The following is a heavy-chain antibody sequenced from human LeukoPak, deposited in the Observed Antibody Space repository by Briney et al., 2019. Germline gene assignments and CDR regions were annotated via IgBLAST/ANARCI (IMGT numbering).Heavy chain of an antibody. J-gene: IGHJ3*02. D-gene: IGHD2-21*02. V-gene: IGHV4-39*01. CDR2: IYYSGST. Sequence: SETLSLTCTVSGGSISSSSYYWGWIRQPPGKGLEWLGSIYYSGSTYYNPSLKSRVTISVDTSKNQFSLKLSSVTAADTAVYYCARLVVTARTDAFDIWGQGTMVTVSS. CDR3: ARLVVTARTDAFDI. CDR1: GGSISSSSYY.